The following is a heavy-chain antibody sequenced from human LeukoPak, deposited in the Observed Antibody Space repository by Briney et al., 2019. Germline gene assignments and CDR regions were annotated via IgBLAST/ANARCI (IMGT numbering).Heavy chain of an antibody. CDR3: ARRSSPVQQYYYGSGRKYNWFDP. CDR2: IYYSGST. D-gene: IGHD3-10*01. J-gene: IGHJ5*02. Sequence: PSETLSLTCTVSGGSISSYYWSWIRQPPGKGLEWIGYIYYSGSTNYNPSLKSRVTISVDTSKNQFSLKLSSVTAADTAVYYCARRSSPVQQYYYGSGRKYNWFDPWGQGTLVTASS. V-gene: IGHV4-59*01. CDR1: GGSISSYY.